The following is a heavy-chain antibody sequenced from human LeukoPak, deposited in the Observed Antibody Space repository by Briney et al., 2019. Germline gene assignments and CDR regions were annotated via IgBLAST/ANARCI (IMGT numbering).Heavy chain of an antibody. CDR2: ISQTGSYI. CDR1: GFAFSSAT. Sequence: GGSLRLSCAASGFAFSSATMNWVRQAPGKGLEWVSSISQTGSYIYYADPLKGQFTISRDNARNSLYLQMNSLRAEDTAVYYCATEVRSSWNVYDPFDIWGQGTMVTVSS. D-gene: IGHD6-13*01. J-gene: IGHJ3*02. CDR3: ATEVRSSWNVYDPFDI. V-gene: IGHV3-21*01.